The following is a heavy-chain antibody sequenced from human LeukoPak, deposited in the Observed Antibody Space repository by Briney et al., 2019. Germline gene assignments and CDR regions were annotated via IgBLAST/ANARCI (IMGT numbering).Heavy chain of an antibody. CDR2: INWNGGSI. CDR3: ASTPPEYSSWTQYYYYYYMDV. CDR1: GFNFDDYG. Sequence: PGGSLRLSCAASGFNFDDYGMSWVRQAPGKGLEWVSGINWNGGSIGYADSVKGRFTISRDSAKNSLYLQMNSLRDEDTALYYCASTPPEYSSWTQYYYYYYMDVWGKGTTVTVSS. J-gene: IGHJ6*03. V-gene: IGHV3-20*04. D-gene: IGHD6-6*01.